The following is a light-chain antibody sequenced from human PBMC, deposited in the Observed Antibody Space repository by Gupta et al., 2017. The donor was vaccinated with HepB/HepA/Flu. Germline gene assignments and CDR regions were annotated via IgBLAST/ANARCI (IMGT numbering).Light chain of an antibody. V-gene: IGKV4-1*01. CDR1: QSVFYSANNKNY. CDR3: QQSLRTPLT. Sequence: DIVMTQSRDSLSVSLGERATLNCTSSQSVFYSANNKNYLAWYQQKPGQPPKLLMYWASTRDSGVPDRFSGSGSGTDFTLTVSSLQAEDAAIYYCQQSLRTPLTFGGGTRVEI. J-gene: IGKJ4*01. CDR2: WAS.